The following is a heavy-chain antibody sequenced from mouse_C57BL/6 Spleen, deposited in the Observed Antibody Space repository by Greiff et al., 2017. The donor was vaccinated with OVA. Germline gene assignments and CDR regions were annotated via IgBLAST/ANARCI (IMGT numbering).Heavy chain of an antibody. Sequence: EVQRVESGGGLVKPGGSLKLSCAASGFTFSSYAMSWVRQTPEKRLEWVATISDGGSYTYYPDNVKGRFTISRDNAKNNLYLQMSHLKSEDTAMYYCARAPYYSNFRYFDVWGTGTTVTVSS. D-gene: IGHD2-5*01. J-gene: IGHJ1*03. V-gene: IGHV5-4*01. CDR3: ARAPYYSNFRYFDV. CDR1: GFTFSSYA. CDR2: ISDGGSYT.